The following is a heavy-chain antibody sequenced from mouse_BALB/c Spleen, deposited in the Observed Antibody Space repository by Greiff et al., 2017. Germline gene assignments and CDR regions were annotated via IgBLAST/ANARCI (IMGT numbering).Heavy chain of an antibody. Sequence: EVQLVESGGGLVKPGGSLKLSCAASGFTFSDYYMYWVRQTPEKRLEWVATISDGGSYTYYPDSVKGRFTISRDNAKNNLYLQMSSLKSEDTAMYYCAREVSPYAMDYWGQGTSVTVSS. V-gene: IGHV5-4*02. CDR2: ISDGGSYT. CDR1: GFTFSDYY. J-gene: IGHJ4*01. CDR3: AREVSPYAMDY.